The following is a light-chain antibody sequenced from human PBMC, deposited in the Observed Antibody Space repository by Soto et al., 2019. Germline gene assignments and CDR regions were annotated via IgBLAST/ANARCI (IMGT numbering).Light chain of an antibody. V-gene: IGKV3-15*01. J-gene: IGKJ4*01. Sequence: AQSPATLATSPGGRGTLFCRPSHSVNSKLAWYKQKPGRAPKLLLYDASPRATGIPSRFSGSGSGTEFTLTISSLQSDDFAVYYCQQYNNWPLTFGGGTKVDIK. CDR3: QQYNNWPLT. CDR2: DAS. CDR1: HSVNSK.